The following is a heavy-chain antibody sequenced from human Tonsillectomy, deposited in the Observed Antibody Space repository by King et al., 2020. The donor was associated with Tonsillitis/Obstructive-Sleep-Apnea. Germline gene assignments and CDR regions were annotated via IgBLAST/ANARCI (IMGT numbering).Heavy chain of an antibody. CDR2: LNPNSGGT. D-gene: IGHD3-9*01. J-gene: IGHJ4*02. V-gene: IGHV1-2*06. CDR1: GYTFTDYY. Sequence: VQLVQSGAEVKKPGASVKVSCKTSGYTFTDYYLHWVRQAPGQGLEWMGRLNPNSGGTNDAQNFQGRVTMTRDTSINTAYMELSRLRSDDTAVYHCVSYYDIWVAWGRGTLVTVFS. CDR3: VSYYDIWVA.